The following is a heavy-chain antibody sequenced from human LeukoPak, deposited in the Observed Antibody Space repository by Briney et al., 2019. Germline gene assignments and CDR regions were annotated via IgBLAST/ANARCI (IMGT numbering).Heavy chain of an antibody. Sequence: GGSLRLSCAASGFTFDDYGMSWVRQAPGKGLEWVSGINWNGGSTGYADSVKGRFTISRDNARNSLYLQMNGLRPEDTAVYYCARDPYSGNYGPYYYYYMDVWGKGTTVTISS. D-gene: IGHD1-26*01. CDR3: ARDPYSGNYGPYYYYYMDV. CDR2: INWNGGST. J-gene: IGHJ6*03. CDR1: GFTFDDYG. V-gene: IGHV3-20*04.